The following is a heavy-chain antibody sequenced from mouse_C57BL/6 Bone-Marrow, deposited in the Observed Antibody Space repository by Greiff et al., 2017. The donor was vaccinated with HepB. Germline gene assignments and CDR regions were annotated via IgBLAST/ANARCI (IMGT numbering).Heavy chain of an antibody. V-gene: IGHV1-64*01. Sequence: VQLQQPGAELVKPGASVKLSCKASGYTFTSYWMHWVKQRPGQGLEWIGMIRPNSGSTNYNEKFKSKATLTVDKSTSTVYMQLRSLTSEDSAVYYCARDMDGYYGFAYWGKGTLVTVSA. CDR2: IRPNSGST. CDR3: ARDMDGYYGFAY. D-gene: IGHD2-3*01. CDR1: GYTFTSYW. J-gene: IGHJ3*01.